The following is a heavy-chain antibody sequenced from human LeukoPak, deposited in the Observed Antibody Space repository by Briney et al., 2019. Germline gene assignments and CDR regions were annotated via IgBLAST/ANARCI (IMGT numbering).Heavy chain of an antibody. D-gene: IGHD5-18*01. CDR1: GFTFSSYS. J-gene: IGHJ6*02. V-gene: IGHV3-21*01. CDR3: ASGGYSYGYSGYYYGMDV. Sequence: GGSLRLSCAASGFTFSSYSMNWVRQAPGKGLEWVSSISSSSSYIYYADSVKGRFTISGDNAKNSLYLQMNSLRAEDTAVYYCASGGYSYGYSGYYYGMDVWGQGTTVTVSS. CDR2: ISSSSSYI.